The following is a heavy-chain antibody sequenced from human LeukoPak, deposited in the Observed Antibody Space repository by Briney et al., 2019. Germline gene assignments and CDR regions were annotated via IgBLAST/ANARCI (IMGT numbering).Heavy chain of an antibody. V-gene: IGHV7-4-1*02. CDR3: ARSMGGSGWYDSAFDI. CDR2: INTNTGNP. D-gene: IGHD6-19*01. CDR1: GYTFTSYA. J-gene: IGHJ3*02. Sequence: GASVKVSCKASGYTFTSYAMNWVRQAPGQGLKWMGWINTNTGNPTYAQGFTGRFVFSLDTSVSTAYLQISSLKAEDTAVYYCARSMGGSGWYDSAFDIWGQGTMVTVSS.